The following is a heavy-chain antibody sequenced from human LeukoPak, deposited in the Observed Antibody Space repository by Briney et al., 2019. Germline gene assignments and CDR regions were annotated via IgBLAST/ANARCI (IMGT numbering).Heavy chain of an antibody. CDR2: IYHSGST. J-gene: IGHJ6*04. CDR3: AREAVAAAGVGMDV. Sequence: SETLSLTCTVSGYSISSGYYWGWIRPPPGKGLEWIGSIYHSGSTYYNPSLKRRVTISVDTSKNQFSLKLSSVTAADTAVYYCAREAVAAAGVGMDVWGKGSTVTVSS. CDR1: GYSISSGYY. D-gene: IGHD6-13*01. V-gene: IGHV4-38-2*02.